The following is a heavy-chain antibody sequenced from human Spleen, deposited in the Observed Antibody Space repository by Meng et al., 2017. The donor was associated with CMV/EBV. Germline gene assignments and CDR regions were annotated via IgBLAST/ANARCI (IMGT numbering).Heavy chain of an antibody. Sequence: GESLKISCAVSGFTVSSNYMSWVRQAPGKGLEWVSVIYSGGSTYYADSVKGRFTISRDNSKNTLYLQMNSLRAEDTAVYYCARGNSGSYVGYYGMDVWGQGTTVTVSS. CDR1: GFTVSSNY. CDR3: ARGNSGSYVGYYGMDV. CDR2: IYSGGST. D-gene: IGHD1-26*01. V-gene: IGHV3-53*01. J-gene: IGHJ6*02.